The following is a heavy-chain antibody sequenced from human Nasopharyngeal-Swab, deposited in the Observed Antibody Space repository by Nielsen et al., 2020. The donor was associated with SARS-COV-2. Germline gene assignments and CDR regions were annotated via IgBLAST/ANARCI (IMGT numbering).Heavy chain of an antibody. J-gene: IGHJ5*02. Sequence: SETLSLTCTVSGGSIGSYYWSWIRQPPGKGLEWIGYIYYSGSTNYNPSLKSRVTISVDTSKNQFSLKLSSVTAADTAVYYCARGDVTIFGVVGWFDPWGQGTLVTVSS. CDR3: ARGDVTIFGVVGWFDP. D-gene: IGHD3-3*01. CDR1: GGSIGSYY. V-gene: IGHV4-59*01. CDR2: IYYSGST.